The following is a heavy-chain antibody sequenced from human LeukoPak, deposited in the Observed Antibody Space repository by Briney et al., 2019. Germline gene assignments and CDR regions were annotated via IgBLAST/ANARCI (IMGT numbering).Heavy chain of an antibody. V-gene: IGHV4-34*01. CDR1: GGSFSGYY. CDR2: INHSGST. CDR3: ARGRGRVRGEILNWFDP. D-gene: IGHD3-10*01. J-gene: IGHJ5*02. Sequence: SETLSLTCAVYGGSFSGYYWSWIRQPPGKGLEWIGEINHSGSTNYNPSLKSRVTISVDTSKNQFSLKLSSVTAADTAVYYCARGRGRVRGEILNWFDPWGQGTLVTVSS.